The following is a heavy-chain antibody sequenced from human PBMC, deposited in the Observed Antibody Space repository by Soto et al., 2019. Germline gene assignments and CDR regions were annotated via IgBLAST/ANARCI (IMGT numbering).Heavy chain of an antibody. Sequence: PSETLSLTCTVSGGSISSSIYYGGWIRRPPGKGLEWIGSIFYSGSTYYNPSLKSRVTISVDTSKNQFSLKLYSVTAEDSAFYYCAKDIRPPGLHFDYWGQGTLVTVSS. D-gene: IGHD3-9*01. V-gene: IGHV4-39*07. J-gene: IGHJ4*02. CDR1: GGSISSSIYY. CDR3: AKDIRPPGLHFDY. CDR2: IFYSGST.